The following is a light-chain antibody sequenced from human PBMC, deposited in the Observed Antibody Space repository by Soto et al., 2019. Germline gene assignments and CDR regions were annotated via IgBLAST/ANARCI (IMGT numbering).Light chain of an antibody. V-gene: IGKV1-27*01. Sequence: DIQMTQYPYSLSASVGDRVTITCRASQDIADYLAWYQQKPEQVPNLLIYAASTLQSGVPSRFTGSGSGTDFTLTITGLQPEDFATYCCQNYNSAPWTFGRGTKVDI. CDR1: QDIADY. CDR3: QNYNSAPWT. J-gene: IGKJ1*01. CDR2: AAS.